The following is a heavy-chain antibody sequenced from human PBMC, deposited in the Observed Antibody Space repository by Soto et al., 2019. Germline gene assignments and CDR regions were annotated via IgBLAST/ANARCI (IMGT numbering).Heavy chain of an antibody. Sequence: SETLSLTCTVSGGSISSYYWSWIRQPPGKGLEWIGYIYYSGSTNYNPSLKSRVTISVDTSKNQFSLKLSSVTAADTAVYYCASPVAYDFWSGYLSQFDYWGQGTMVTLSS. CDR2: IYYSGST. CDR3: ASPVAYDFWSGYLSQFDY. J-gene: IGHJ4*02. CDR1: GGSISSYY. D-gene: IGHD3-3*01. V-gene: IGHV4-59*01.